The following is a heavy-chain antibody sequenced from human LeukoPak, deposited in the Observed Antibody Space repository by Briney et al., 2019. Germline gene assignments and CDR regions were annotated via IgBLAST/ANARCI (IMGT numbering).Heavy chain of an antibody. CDR1: GFTFHDYA. V-gene: IGHV3-9*03. CDR3: AKGLGVASLIVDALDM. Sequence: GGSLRLSCAASGFTFHDYATHWVRQVPGKGLEWVSGITRNSGSVLYADSVRGRFTISRDNAKNSLYLQMNSLRPEDMAFYYCAKGLGVASLIVDALDMWGQGTMVTV. CDR2: ITRNSGSV. D-gene: IGHD3/OR15-3a*01. J-gene: IGHJ3*02.